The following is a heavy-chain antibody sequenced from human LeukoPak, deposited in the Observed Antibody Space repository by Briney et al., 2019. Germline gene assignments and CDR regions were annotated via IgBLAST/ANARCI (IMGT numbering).Heavy chain of an antibody. CDR1: GYTFTSYD. CDR3: ARGREIVLRFLEWSMDY. CDR2: MNPNSGNT. V-gene: IGHV1-8*03. Sequence: ASVKVSCKASGYTFTSYDINWVRQATGQGLEWMGWMNPNSGNTGYAQKFQGRVTITRNTSISTAYMELSSLRSEDTALYYCARGREIVLRFLEWSMDYWGQGTLVTVSS. D-gene: IGHD3-3*01. J-gene: IGHJ4*02.